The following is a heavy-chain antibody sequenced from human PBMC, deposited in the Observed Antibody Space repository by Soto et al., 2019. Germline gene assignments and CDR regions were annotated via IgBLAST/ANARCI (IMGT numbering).Heavy chain of an antibody. D-gene: IGHD5-12*01. Sequence: EVQLVESGGDVVQSGRSLRLSCVVSGFTFDNYAMHWVRHAPGKGLEWVSGISWNSGTKAYADSVQGRFTVFRDNAKNSLYLQMNSLRAEDTALYYCTKGGYDLIYYFGMDVWGQGTTVTVSS. V-gene: IGHV3-9*01. CDR2: ISWNSGTK. J-gene: IGHJ6*02. CDR1: GFTFDNYA. CDR3: TKGGYDLIYYFGMDV.